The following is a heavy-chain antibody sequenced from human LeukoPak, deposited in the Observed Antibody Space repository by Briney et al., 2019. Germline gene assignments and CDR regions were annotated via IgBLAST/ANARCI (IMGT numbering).Heavy chain of an antibody. CDR2: ITGSGGNT. Sequence: GGSLRLSCAASGLTFSNYAMSWVRQAPGKGLEWVSAITGSGGNTYYADSVKGRFTISRDNSKNTVFLQMNSLRAEDTAVYYCAKWGDYDVLTGYYVSDYWGQGTLVTVSS. CDR3: AKWGDYDVLTGYYVSDY. D-gene: IGHD3-9*01. CDR1: GLTFSNYA. J-gene: IGHJ4*02. V-gene: IGHV3-23*01.